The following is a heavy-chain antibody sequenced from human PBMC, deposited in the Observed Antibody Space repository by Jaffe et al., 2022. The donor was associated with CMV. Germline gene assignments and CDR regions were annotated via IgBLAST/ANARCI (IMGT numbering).Heavy chain of an antibody. D-gene: IGHD3-22*01. Sequence: QLQLQESGPGLVKPSETLSLTCTVSGGSISSSNYFWGWIRQPPGKGLEYIASIYDSGNTYYNPSLKSRVTISVDTSKNQFSLKLTSVTAADTAVYYCARHDWGYYDPSGYYNFDYWGQGTLVTVSS. CDR1: GGSISSSNYF. CDR2: IYDSGNT. V-gene: IGHV4-39*01. CDR3: ARHDWGYYDPSGYYNFDY. J-gene: IGHJ4*02.